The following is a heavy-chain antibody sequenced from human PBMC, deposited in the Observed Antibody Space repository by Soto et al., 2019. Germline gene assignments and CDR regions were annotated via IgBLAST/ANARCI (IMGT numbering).Heavy chain of an antibody. CDR3: AAPHRY. Sequence: SETLSLTCTVSGGSISSFYWSWIRQPPGKGLEWIGYIYYSATTNYNPSLKSRVTISVDTSKNQFSLKLTSVTAADTAVYYCAAPHRYWGQGTLVTVSS. CDR2: IYYSATT. V-gene: IGHV4-59*01. D-gene: IGHD6-6*01. CDR1: GGSISSFY. J-gene: IGHJ4*02.